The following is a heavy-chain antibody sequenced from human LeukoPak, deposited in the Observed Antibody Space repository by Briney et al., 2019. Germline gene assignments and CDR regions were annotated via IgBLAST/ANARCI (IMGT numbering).Heavy chain of an antibody. Sequence: SETLSLTCTVSGDSISGYYWGWIRQPPGKGLEWIGYIYYIGTTNYNPSLKSRVTISVDTSKNQFSLKLRSVTAADTAVYYCTKVGTGTVDYWGQGTLVTVSS. CDR3: TKVGTGTVDY. CDR2: IYYIGTT. CDR1: GDSISGYY. J-gene: IGHJ4*02. D-gene: IGHD1-1*01. V-gene: IGHV4-59*01.